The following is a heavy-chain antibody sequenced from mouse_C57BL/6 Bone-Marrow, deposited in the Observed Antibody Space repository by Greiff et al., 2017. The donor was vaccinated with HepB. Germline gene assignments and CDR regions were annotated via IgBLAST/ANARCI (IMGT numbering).Heavy chain of an antibody. V-gene: IGHV1-64*01. Sequence: QVHVKQPGAELVKPGASVKLSCKASGYTFTSYWMHWVKQRPGQGLEWIGMIHPNSGSTNYNEKFKSKATLTVDKSSSTAYMQLSSLTSEDSAVYYCARKGYHWYFDVWGTGTTVTVSS. CDR3: ARKGYHWYFDV. J-gene: IGHJ1*03. CDR2: IHPNSGST. CDR1: GYTFTSYW.